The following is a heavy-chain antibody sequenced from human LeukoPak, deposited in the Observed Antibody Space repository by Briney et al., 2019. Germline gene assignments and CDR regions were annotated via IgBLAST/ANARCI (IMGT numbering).Heavy chain of an antibody. CDR3: ARHQWHYYYYMGV. CDR1: GGSISSSSYY. CDR2: TYYSGDT. D-gene: IGHD6-19*01. J-gene: IGHJ6*03. Sequence: SETLSLTCTVSGGSISSSSYYWGWIRQPPGKGLEWIGSTYYSGDTYYNPSLKSRRVTISVDTSKNQFSLRLSSVTAADTAVYYCARHQWHYYYYMGVWGKGSTVTVSS. V-gene: IGHV4-39*01.